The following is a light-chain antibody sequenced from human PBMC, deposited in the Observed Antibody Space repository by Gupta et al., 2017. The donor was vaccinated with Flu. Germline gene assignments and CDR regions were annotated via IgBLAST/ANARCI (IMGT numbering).Light chain of an antibody. Sequence: QSALTQRASVSGSPGQAITISCTGTNSDVGSYNNVSWYQQHPGKAPKLMFYEVSKRPSGVSNRFSGSKSGNTASLTISGLQAEDEADYYCSSYTSNSALYVFGTGTKVTVL. J-gene: IGLJ1*01. V-gene: IGLV2-14*01. CDR2: EVS. CDR3: SSYTSNSALYV. CDR1: NSDVGSYNN.